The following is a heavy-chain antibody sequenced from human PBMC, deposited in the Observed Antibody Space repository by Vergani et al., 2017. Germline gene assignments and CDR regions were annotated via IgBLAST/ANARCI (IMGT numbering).Heavy chain of an antibody. CDR1: GGSISSYY. CDR2: IYYSGST. CDR3: ARGGDSPDY. V-gene: IGHV4-59*01. D-gene: IGHD4-17*01. J-gene: IGHJ4*02. Sequence: QVQLQESGPGLVTPSETLSLTCTVSGGSISSYYWSWIRQPPGKGLEWIGYIYYSGSTNYNPSLKSRVTISVDTSKNQFSLKLSSVTAADTAVYYCARGGDSPDYWGQGTLVTVSS.